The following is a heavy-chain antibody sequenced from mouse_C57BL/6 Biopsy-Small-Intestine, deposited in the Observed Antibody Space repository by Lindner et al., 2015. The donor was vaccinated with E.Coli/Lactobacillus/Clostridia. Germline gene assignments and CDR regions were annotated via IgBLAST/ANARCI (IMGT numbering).Heavy chain of an antibody. CDR3: ARSSYYDYDVGAMDY. J-gene: IGHJ4*01. D-gene: IGHD2-4*01. CDR1: SYAFSSYW. Sequence: VQLQESGAELVKPGASVKISCKASSYAFSSYWMNWVKQRPGKGLEWIGQIYPGDGDTNYNGKFKDKATLTADKSSSTAYMQLSSLTSEDSAVYYCARSSYYDYDVGAMDYWGQGTSVTVSS. V-gene: IGHV1-80*01. CDR2: IYPGDGDT.